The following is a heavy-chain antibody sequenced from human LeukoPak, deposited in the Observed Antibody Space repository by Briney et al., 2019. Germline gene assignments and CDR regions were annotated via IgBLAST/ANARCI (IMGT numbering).Heavy chain of an antibody. CDR1: GGSISSGDYY. D-gene: IGHD3-22*01. Sequence: SETLSLTCTVSGGSISSGDYYWSWIRQPPGKGLEWIGYIYYSGSTYYNPSLKSRVTISVDTSKNQFSLKLSSVTAADTAVYYCARGATGYYYDSSGYYYFDYWGQGTLVTVSS. CDR2: IYYSGST. J-gene: IGHJ4*02. CDR3: ARGATGYYYDSSGYYYFDY. V-gene: IGHV4-30-4*01.